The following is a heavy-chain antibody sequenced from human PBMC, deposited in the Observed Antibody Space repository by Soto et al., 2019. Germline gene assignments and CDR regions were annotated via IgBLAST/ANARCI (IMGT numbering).Heavy chain of an antibody. D-gene: IGHD3-3*01. CDR1: GGSISKYY. Sequence: SETLSLTCTVSGGSISKYYWSWIRQPPGKRLEWLGYIYYAGSTNYNPSLKSRLTISVDTSKDQFSLRLTSVTAADTAVYYCARGITIFGGGMDVWGQGTTVTVSS. CDR3: ARGITIFGGGMDV. V-gene: IGHV4-59*01. J-gene: IGHJ6*02. CDR2: IYYAGST.